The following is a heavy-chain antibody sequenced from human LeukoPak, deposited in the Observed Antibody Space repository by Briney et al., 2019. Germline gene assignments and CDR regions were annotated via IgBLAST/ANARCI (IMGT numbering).Heavy chain of an antibody. D-gene: IGHD1-26*01. V-gene: IGHV1-24*01. CDR1: GYTLTELS. Sequence: ASVKVSCKVSGYTLTELSMHWVRQAPGKGLEWMGGFDPEDGETIYAQKFQGRVTMTEDTSTDTAYMELSSLRSEDTAVYYCATSRFVYSAFDIWGQGTMVTVSS. J-gene: IGHJ3*02. CDR2: FDPEDGET. CDR3: ATSRFVYSAFDI.